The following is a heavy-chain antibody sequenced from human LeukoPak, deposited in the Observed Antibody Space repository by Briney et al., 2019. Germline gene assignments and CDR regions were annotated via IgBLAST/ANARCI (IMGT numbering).Heavy chain of an antibody. Sequence: PGGSLRLSCAASGFTFSSYGMHWVRQAPGKGLEWVAVIRYDGSNKYYADSVKGRFTISRDNSKNTLYLQMNSLRAEDTAVYYCANPYGDYGSNFDYWGQGTLVTVSS. CDR3: ANPYGDYGSNFDY. V-gene: IGHV3-30*02. D-gene: IGHD4-17*01. J-gene: IGHJ4*02. CDR1: GFTFSSYG. CDR2: IRYDGSNK.